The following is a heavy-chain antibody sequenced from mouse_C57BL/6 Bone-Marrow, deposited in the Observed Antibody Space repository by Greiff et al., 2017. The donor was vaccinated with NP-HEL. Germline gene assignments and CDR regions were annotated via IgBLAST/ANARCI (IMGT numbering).Heavy chain of an antibody. CDR3: SIYYDYEGYFDY. V-gene: IGHV1-55*01. D-gene: IGHD2-4*01. CDR2: IYPGSGST. J-gene: IGHJ2*01. CDR1: GYTFTSYW. Sequence: QVQLQQPGAELVKPGASVKMSCKASGYTFTSYWITWVKQRPGQGLEWIGDIYPGSGSTNYNEKFKSKATLTVDTSSSTAYMQLSSLTSEDSAVYYCSIYYDYEGYFDYWGQGTTLTVSS.